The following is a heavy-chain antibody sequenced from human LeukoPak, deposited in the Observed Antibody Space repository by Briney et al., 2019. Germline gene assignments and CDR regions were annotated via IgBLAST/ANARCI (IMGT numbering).Heavy chain of an antibody. D-gene: IGHD3-22*01. CDR1: GFTFSSYA. CDR3: AKPASSGYYYY. Sequence: GGSLRLSCAASGFTFSSYAMSWVRQAPGKGLEWVAFIRYDGSNKYYADSVKGRFTISRDNSKNTLYLQMNSLRAEDTAVYYCAKPASSGYYYYWGQGTLVTVSS. J-gene: IGHJ4*02. V-gene: IGHV3-30*02. CDR2: IRYDGSNK.